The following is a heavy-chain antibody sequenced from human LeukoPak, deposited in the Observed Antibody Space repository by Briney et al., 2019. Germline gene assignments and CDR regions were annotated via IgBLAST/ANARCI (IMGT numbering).Heavy chain of an antibody. CDR1: GFTFSTYG. Sequence: GGSLRLSCAASGFTFSTYGMHWVRQAPGKGLEWVAFTRYDGTNKYYADSVEGRFTISRDNSKNMLYLQMNSLRSEDTAVYYCARESIAAAALDYWGQGTLVTVSS. V-gene: IGHV3-30*02. CDR2: TRYDGTNK. J-gene: IGHJ4*02. D-gene: IGHD6-13*01. CDR3: ARESIAAAALDY.